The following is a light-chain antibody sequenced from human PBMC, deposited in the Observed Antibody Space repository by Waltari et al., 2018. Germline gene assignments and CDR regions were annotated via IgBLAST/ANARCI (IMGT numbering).Light chain of an antibody. J-gene: IGLJ2*01. CDR1: SSDVGRYNY. Sequence: QSAPTQPPSVSGSPGQSVTISCTGTSSDVGRYNYVSWYQQHPGKAPKLMISGVSNLPSGVSDRFSGSKSGNTASLTISGLQAEDEADYYCCSYITSSTWLFGGGTRLTVL. V-gene: IGLV2-14*01. CDR3: CSYITSSTWL. CDR2: GVS.